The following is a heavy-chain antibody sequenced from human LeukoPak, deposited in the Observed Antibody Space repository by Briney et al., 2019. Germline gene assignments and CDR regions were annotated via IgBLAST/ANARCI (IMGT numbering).Heavy chain of an antibody. V-gene: IGHV3-30*18. CDR1: GFTFSSYG. J-gene: IGHJ4*02. CDR3: AKDARYSSSPGEIDY. D-gene: IGHD6-6*01. Sequence: GGSLRLSCAASGFTFSSYGMHWVRQAPGKGLEWVAVISYDGSNKYYAGSVKGRFTISRDNSENTLYLQMNSLRAGGTAVYYCAKDARYSSSPGEIDYWGQGTLVTVSS. CDR2: ISYDGSNK.